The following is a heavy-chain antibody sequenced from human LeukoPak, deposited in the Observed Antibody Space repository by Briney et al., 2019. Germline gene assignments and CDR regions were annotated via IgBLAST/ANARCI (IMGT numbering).Heavy chain of an antibody. CDR1: GGSISTYY. Sequence: PSETLSLTCTVSGGSISTYYWSWIRQPPGKGLEWIGYISYTVTSNYNPSLKSRVTISVDTSKNQFSLKLSSVTAADTAVYYCARVGDWNDLVYWGQRTMVAVSS. J-gene: IGHJ4*02. CDR2: ISYTVTS. D-gene: IGHD1-1*01. CDR3: ARVGDWNDLVY. V-gene: IGHV4-59*01.